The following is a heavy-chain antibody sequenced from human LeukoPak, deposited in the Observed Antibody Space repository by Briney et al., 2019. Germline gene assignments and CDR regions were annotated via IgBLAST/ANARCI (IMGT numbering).Heavy chain of an antibody. CDR3: VKDLQFHEGAF. V-gene: IGHV3-66*01. Sequence: TGGSLRLSRAASGFTVISNYMSWVPQAPGKGLEWVSVIYSGGRTYYADSVKGRFTISRDNSKNTLYFQMNSLRAEDTAVYYCVKDLQFHEGAFWGQGTLVTVSS. CDR1: GFTVISNY. J-gene: IGHJ4*02. CDR2: IYSGGRT.